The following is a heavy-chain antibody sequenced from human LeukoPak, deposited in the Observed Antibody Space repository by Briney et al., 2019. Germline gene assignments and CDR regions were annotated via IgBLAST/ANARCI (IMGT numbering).Heavy chain of an antibody. V-gene: IGHV4-39*01. J-gene: IGHJ5*02. CDR1: GGSISSSSYY. CDR3: ARTVAGYNWFDP. D-gene: IGHD6-19*01. CDR2: IYYSGST. Sequence: PSETLSLTCTVSGGSISSSSYYWGWLRQPPGKGLEWIGSIYYSGSTYYNPSLKSRVTISVDTSKNQFSLKLSSVTAADTAVYYCARTVAGYNWFDPWGQGTLVTVSS.